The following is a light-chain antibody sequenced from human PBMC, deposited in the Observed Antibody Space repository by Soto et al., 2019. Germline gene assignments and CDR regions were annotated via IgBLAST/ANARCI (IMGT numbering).Light chain of an antibody. Sequence: IQLTQSPSSLSASVGDRVTITCRASQGISSYLAWYQQKPGKAPKLLIYAASTLQSGVPSRFSGSGSGTDFTLTISSLQPDDFATYYCQQYISVSLLTFGGGTKVDIK. CDR2: AAS. CDR1: QGISSY. V-gene: IGKV1-9*01. J-gene: IGKJ4*01. CDR3: QQYISVSLLT.